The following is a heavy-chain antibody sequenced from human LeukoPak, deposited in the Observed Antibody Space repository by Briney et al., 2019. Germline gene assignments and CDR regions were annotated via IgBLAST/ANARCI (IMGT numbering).Heavy chain of an antibody. V-gene: IGHV3-30*03. CDR2: IVYDGSNKYDEGYK. J-gene: IGHJ6*02. Sequence: GRSLRLSCAASWYIFQLYGLDRVRQAPGKGLEWVALIVYDGSNKYDEGYKHYADSVKGRFTISRDNSISTLYLQLNSLKAEVCDRCGRARYYRSGRGSYGMDVWGQGTTVTVSS. CDR1: WYIFQLYG. D-gene: IGHD3-10*01. CDR3: ARYYRSGRGSYGMDV.